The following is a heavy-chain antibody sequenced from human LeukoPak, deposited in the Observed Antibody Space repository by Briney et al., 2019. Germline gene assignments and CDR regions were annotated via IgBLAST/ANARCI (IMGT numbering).Heavy chain of an antibody. CDR2: IYCSGST. J-gene: IGHJ2*01. V-gene: IGHV4-59*01. CDR3: ARDSYYDFWSGYSPYWYFDL. D-gene: IGHD3-3*01. CDR1: GGSISSYY. Sequence: SETLSLTCTVSGGSISSYYWSWIRQPPGKGLEWIGYIYCSGSTNYNPSLKSRVTISVDTSKNQFSLKLSSVTAADTAVYYCARDSYYDFWSGYSPYWYFDLWGRGTLVTVSS.